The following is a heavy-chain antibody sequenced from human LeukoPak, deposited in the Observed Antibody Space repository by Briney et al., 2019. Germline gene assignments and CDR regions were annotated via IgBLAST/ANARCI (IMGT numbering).Heavy chain of an antibody. Sequence: GGSLRLSCAASGFTFSSYGMHWVRQAPGKGLEWVAVISYDGSNKYYADSVKGRFTISRDNSKNTLYLQMNSLRAEDTAVYYCAKDSDYDFWSGYYTTPRPLDYWGQGTLVTVSS. CDR1: GFTFSSYG. J-gene: IGHJ4*02. CDR2: ISYDGSNK. V-gene: IGHV3-30*18. CDR3: AKDSDYDFWSGYYTTPRPLDY. D-gene: IGHD3-3*01.